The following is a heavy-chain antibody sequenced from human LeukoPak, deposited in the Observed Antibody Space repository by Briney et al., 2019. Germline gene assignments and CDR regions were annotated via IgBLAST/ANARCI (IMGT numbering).Heavy chain of an antibody. CDR3: ASPGNNSHYMDV. Sequence: SETLSLTCTVSGDSISSSVYYWTWIRQTPGKELEWIGTMYYTGSTYYSPSLKSRVTISVDTSMNQFSLKLTSVTAAATAVYSCASPGNNSHYMDVWGNGTTVTVSS. CDR2: MYYTGST. J-gene: IGHJ6*03. D-gene: IGHD1/OR15-1a*01. V-gene: IGHV4-39*07. CDR1: GDSISSSVYY.